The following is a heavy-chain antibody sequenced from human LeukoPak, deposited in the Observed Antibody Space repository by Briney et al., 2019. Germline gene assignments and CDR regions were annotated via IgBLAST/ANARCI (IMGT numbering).Heavy chain of an antibody. Sequence: GGSLRLSCAASGFTFSSYAMSWVRQAPGKGLEWVSAISGSGGATYYADSVKGRFTISRDTSKNTLDLQMNSLRAEDTAVYYCAKDRGDSHGWSYFDHWGQGTPVTVSS. CDR3: AKDRGDSHGWSYFDH. CDR2: ISGSGGAT. V-gene: IGHV3-23*01. D-gene: IGHD6-19*01. J-gene: IGHJ4*02. CDR1: GFTFSSYA.